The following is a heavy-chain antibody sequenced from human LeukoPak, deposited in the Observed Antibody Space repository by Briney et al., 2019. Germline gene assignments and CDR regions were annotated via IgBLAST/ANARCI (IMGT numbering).Heavy chain of an antibody. CDR3: ARDQRSFAPRYFDL. Sequence: PSQTLSLTCTVSGGSISSGGYCWSWIRQPPGKGLEWIGYIYHSGSTYYNPSLKSRVTISVDRSKNQFSLKLSSVTAADTAVYYCARDQRSFAPRYFDLWGRGTLVTVSS. V-gene: IGHV4-30-2*01. CDR2: IYHSGST. J-gene: IGHJ2*01. D-gene: IGHD3-3*02. CDR1: GGSISSGGYC.